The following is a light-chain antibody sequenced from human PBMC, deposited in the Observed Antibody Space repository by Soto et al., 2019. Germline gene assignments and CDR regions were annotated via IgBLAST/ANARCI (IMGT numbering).Light chain of an antibody. CDR2: GAS. V-gene: IGKV3-20*01. CDR3: EQYGSAPRT. Sequence: IVLTQSPGTLSLSPGERATLACRASQRVXSDYLAWYQQKPGQAPRLRXSGASTRATGIPARLSGSGSATDFTLTISRLDPEDFSVYYCEQYGSAPRTFGQGTKVDIK. J-gene: IGKJ1*01. CDR1: QRVXSDY.